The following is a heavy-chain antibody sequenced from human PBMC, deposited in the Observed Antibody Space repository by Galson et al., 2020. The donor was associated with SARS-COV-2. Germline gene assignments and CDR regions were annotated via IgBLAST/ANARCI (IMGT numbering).Heavy chain of an antibody. CDR2: INTNTGNP. D-gene: IGHD6-19*01. J-gene: IGHJ4*02. V-gene: IGHV7-4-1*02. CDR3: ARDFKPLNCIAVAVRGWGY. Sequence: SVKVSCKASGYTFTSFAMNWVRQAPGQGLEWMGWINTNTGNPTYAQGFTGRFVFSLDTSVSTAYLQITSLKAEDTAVYYCARDFKPLNCIAVAVRGWGYWGQGTLVTVSS. CDR1: GYTFTSFA.